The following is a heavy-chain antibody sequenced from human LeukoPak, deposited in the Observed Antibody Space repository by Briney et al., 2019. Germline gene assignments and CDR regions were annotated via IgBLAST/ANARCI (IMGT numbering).Heavy chain of an antibody. D-gene: IGHD1-26*01. Sequence: PGGSLRLSCAASGFTFSNYAMSWVRQAPGKGLEWVANIKQDGSEKDYLDSVKGRFTISRDNTKSSLYLQMNSLRAEDTAVYYCTRDRESGSVVHYYYYMDVWGKGTTVTVSS. V-gene: IGHV3-7*01. CDR2: IKQDGSEK. J-gene: IGHJ6*03. CDR3: TRDRESGSVVHYYYYMDV. CDR1: GFTFSNYA.